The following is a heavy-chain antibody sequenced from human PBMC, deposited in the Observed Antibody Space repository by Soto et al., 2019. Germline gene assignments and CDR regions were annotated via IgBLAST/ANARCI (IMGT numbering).Heavy chain of an antibody. V-gene: IGHV3-9*01. CDR2: ISWNSGSI. CDR3: AKDIGGYYDYGMDV. Sequence: LRLSCAASGFTFDDYAMHWVRQAPGKGLEWVSGISWNSGSIGYADSVKGRFTISRDNAKNSLYLQMNSLRAEDTASYYCAKDIGGYYDYGMDVWGQGTTVTVSS. CDR1: GFTFDDYA. D-gene: IGHD3-10*01. J-gene: IGHJ6*02.